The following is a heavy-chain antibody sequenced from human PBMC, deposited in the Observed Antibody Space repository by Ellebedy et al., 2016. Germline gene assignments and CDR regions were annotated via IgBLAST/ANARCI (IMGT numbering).Heavy chain of an antibody. CDR1: GFTVSTNY. Sequence: GGSLRLSCAASGFTVSTNYMKWVRQAPGKGLEWVSVIFSDDNTYYADSVKGRFTISRDNSKNTLYLQMNSLRAEDTAVYYCARGVGSGWFDPWGQGTLVTVSS. V-gene: IGHV3-53*01. CDR2: IFSDDNT. CDR3: ARGVGSGWFDP. D-gene: IGHD2-15*01. J-gene: IGHJ5*02.